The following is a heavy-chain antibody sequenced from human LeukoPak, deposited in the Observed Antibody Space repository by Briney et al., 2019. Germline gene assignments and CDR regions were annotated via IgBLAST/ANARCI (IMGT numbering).Heavy chain of an antibody. CDR3: ARAPGGNPDFDY. CDR1: GFSFSSYG. Sequence: GGSLRLSCAASGFSFSSYGMSWVRQAPGKGLEWVSGISDSGGTTFYADSVKGRFTISRDNSKNTLYLQMNSLRVEDTAVYYCARAPGGNPDFDYWGQGTLVTVSS. CDR2: ISDSGGTT. V-gene: IGHV3-23*01. D-gene: IGHD4-23*01. J-gene: IGHJ4*02.